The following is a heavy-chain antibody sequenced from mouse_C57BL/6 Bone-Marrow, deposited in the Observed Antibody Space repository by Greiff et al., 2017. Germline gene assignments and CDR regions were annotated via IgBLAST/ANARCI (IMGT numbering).Heavy chain of an antibody. J-gene: IGHJ1*03. V-gene: IGHV1-55*01. CDR3: AREGYGSSYWYFDV. CDR1: GYTFTSYW. CDR2: IYPGSGST. D-gene: IGHD1-1*01. Sequence: VQLQQSGAELVKPGASVKMSCKASGYTFTSYWITWVKQRPGQGLEWIGGIYPGSGSTNYNEKFKSKATLTVDTSSSTAYMQLSSLTSEDSAVYDCAREGYGSSYWYFDVWGTGTTVTVSS.